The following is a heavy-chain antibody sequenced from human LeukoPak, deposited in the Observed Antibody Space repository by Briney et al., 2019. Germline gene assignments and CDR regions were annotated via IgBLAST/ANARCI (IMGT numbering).Heavy chain of an antibody. CDR3: AKSFDN. CDR2: ISSTASSI. CDR1: GFTFGGYS. Sequence: PGGSLRLSCAASGFTFGGYSMSWVRQAPGKGLEWVSYISSTASSIYYADSVKGRYTISRDNAKNSLYLQMNSLRVEDTAVYYCAKSFDNWGQGTLVTVSS. J-gene: IGHJ4*02. V-gene: IGHV3-48*04.